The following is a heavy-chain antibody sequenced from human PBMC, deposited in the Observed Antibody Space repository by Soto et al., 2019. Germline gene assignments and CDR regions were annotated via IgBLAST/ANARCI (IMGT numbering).Heavy chain of an antibody. J-gene: IGHJ4*02. Sequence: KPSETLSLTCTVSGGSISSYYWSWIRQPPGKGLEWLGYIYYSGSTNYNPSLKSRVTISVDTSKNQFSLKLSSVTAADTAVYYCARVRIYGDYVYFDYWGQGTLVTVSS. CDR3: ARVRIYGDYVYFDY. D-gene: IGHD4-17*01. CDR2: IYYSGST. CDR1: GGSISSYY. V-gene: IGHV4-59*01.